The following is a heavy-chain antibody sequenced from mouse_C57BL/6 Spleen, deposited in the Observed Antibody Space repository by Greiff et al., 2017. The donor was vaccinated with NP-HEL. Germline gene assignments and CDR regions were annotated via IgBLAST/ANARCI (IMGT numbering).Heavy chain of an antibody. J-gene: IGHJ3*01. CDR3: ARSGGSPWFAY. V-gene: IGHV1-64*01. CDR2: IHPNSGST. CDR1: GYTFTSYW. D-gene: IGHD1-1*02. Sequence: QVQLQQPGAELVKPGASVKLSCKASGYTFTSYWMHWVKQRPGQGLEWIGMIHPNSGSTNYNEKFKSKATLTVDKSSSTAYMQLSSLTSEDSAVYYGARSGGSPWFAYWGQGTLVTVSA.